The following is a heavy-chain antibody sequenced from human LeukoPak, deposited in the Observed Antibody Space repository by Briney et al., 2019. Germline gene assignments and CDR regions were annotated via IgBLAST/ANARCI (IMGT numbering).Heavy chain of an antibody. D-gene: IGHD3-22*01. Sequence: GGSLRLSCAASGFTFSSYWMSWVRQAPGKGLEWVANIKQDGSEKYYVDSVKGRFTISRDNAKNSLYLQMNSLRAEDTAVYYCARDRGYYYDSSGFWFPGGPDYWGQGTLVTVSS. J-gene: IGHJ4*02. CDR3: ARDRGYYYDSSGFWFPGGPDY. V-gene: IGHV3-7*01. CDR1: GFTFSSYW. CDR2: IKQDGSEK.